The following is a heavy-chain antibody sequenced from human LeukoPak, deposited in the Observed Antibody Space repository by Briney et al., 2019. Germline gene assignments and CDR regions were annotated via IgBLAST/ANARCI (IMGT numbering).Heavy chain of an antibody. CDR3: ARDSRLSGSYHHNFDY. V-gene: IGHV3-66*01. CDR2: IYGGGST. CDR1: GFTVSSNF. J-gene: IGHJ4*02. Sequence: PGGSLRLSCAASGFTVSSNFMAWVRQAPGKGLEWVSVIYGGGSTFYADSVKGRFTISRDNAKNSLYLQMNSLRAEDTAVYYCARDSRLSGSYHHNFDYWGQGTLVTVSS. D-gene: IGHD1-26*01.